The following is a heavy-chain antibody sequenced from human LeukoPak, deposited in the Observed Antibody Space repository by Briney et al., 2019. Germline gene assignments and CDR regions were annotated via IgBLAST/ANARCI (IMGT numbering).Heavy chain of an antibody. J-gene: IGHJ4*02. CDR1: GGSISSYY. Sequence: PSKTLSLTCTVSGGSISSYYWSWIRQPPGKGLEWIGYIYYSGSTNYNPSLKSRVTISVDTSKNQFSLKLSSVTAADTAVYYCARHGPDCSGGSCYSLIDYWGQGTLVTVSS. CDR3: ARHGPDCSGGSCYSLIDY. D-gene: IGHD2-15*01. V-gene: IGHV4-59*08. CDR2: IYYSGST.